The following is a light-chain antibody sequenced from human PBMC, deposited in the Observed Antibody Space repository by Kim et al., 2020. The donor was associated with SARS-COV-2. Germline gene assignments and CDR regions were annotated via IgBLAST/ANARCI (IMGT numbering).Light chain of an antibody. CDR3: SSYAGSNNLV. CDR2: EVS. Sequence: GRSITISCNGTSSDVGGYNYVSWYQQHPGKAPKLMIYEVSKRPSGVPDRFSGSKSGNTASLTVSGLQAEDEADYYCSSYAGSNNLVFGGGTQLTVL. CDR1: SSDVGGYNY. J-gene: IGLJ2*01. V-gene: IGLV2-8*01.